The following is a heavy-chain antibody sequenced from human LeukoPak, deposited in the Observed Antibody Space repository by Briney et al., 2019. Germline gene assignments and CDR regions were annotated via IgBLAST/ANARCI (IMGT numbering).Heavy chain of an antibody. V-gene: IGHV4-38-2*02. CDR1: GYSINNGYY. J-gene: IGHJ4*02. CDR3: ARDETQSDLWSGSTVEGKGYYLDY. CDR2: IYHFGRT. Sequence: PSETLSLTCTVSGYSINNGYYWGWIRQPPGKGLEWIGSIYHFGRTYYNPSLNSRATIQVDNSKSQFSLKLSSVTAADTALYFCARDETQSDLWSGSTVEGKGYYLDYWGQGILVTVSS. D-gene: IGHD3-3*01.